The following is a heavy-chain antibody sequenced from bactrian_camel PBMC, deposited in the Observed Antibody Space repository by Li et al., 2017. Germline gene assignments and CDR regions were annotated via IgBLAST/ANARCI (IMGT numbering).Heavy chain of an antibody. CDR2: ICGSGYT. J-gene: IGHJ4*01. V-gene: IGHV3S55*01. D-gene: IGHD4*01. Sequence: HVQLVESGGGSVQAGRSLRLSCAASESTYDRGYCMAWFRQASEKEREGVAAICGSGYTDYAGSVAGRFTVSKDNAKNALLLQMDNLKPEDTAKYCCQFLGEVREVLPRTGFACDLVGGLRGFVGYRTYGTQVTVS. CDR1: ESTYDRGYC.